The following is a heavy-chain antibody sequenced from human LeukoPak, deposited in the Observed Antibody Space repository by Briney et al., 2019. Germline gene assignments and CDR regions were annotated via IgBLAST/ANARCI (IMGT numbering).Heavy chain of an antibody. CDR1: GFTFSNAW. D-gene: IGHD3-10*01. Sequence: NTGGSLRLSCAASGFTFSNAWMSWVRQAPGKGLEWVGRIKSKTDGGTTDYAAPVKGRFTISRDDSKNTLYLQMNSLKTEDTAVYYCTTIGIWFGELFGFDYWGQGALVTVSS. J-gene: IGHJ4*02. V-gene: IGHV3-15*01. CDR3: TTIGIWFGELFGFDY. CDR2: IKSKTDGGTT.